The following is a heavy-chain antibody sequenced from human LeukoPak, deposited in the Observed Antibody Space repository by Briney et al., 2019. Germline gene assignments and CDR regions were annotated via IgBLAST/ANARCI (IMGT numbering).Heavy chain of an antibody. D-gene: IGHD2-15*01. J-gene: IGHJ4*02. Sequence: GGSLRLSCEASGFTFTTYWMHWVRQGPGKGLVWVSRIDSEGSTTNYADSVKGRFTISRDNAKNTLYLQMNSLRAEDTAVHYCAKAPYCSGVSCYLYYFDDWGQGTLVTVSS. CDR2: IDSEGSTT. V-gene: IGHV3-74*01. CDR1: GFTFTTYW. CDR3: AKAPYCSGVSCYLYYFDD.